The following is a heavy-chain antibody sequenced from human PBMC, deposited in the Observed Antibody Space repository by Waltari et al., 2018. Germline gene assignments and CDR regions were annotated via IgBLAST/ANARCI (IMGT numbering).Heavy chain of an antibody. CDR1: GDQFSTYW. CDR3: ARREHDYDYVGGSYRRVIDTFDI. Sequence: EVRLVQSGAEVKKPGEPLKISCKGSGDQFSTYWIGWVRPMPGKGLEWMGIIYVGDSETRYSPSFRGQVTMSADKSITTAYLQWSSLKASDTAMYYCARREHDYDYVGGSYRRVIDTFDIWGQGTRVTVSS. J-gene: IGHJ3*02. V-gene: IGHV5-51*03. CDR2: IYVGDSET. D-gene: IGHD3-16*02.